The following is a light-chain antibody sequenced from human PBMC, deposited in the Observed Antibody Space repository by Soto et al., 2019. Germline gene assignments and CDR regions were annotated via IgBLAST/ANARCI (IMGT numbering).Light chain of an antibody. Sequence: QSALTQPASVSGSPGQSITISCTGTSSDVGGYNYVSWYQHHPGKAPKVIIYDVTNRPTGVSDRFSGSKSGNTASLTISGLQAEDGAEYFCTSSATGSSLVVFGGGTKLTVL. CDR1: SSDVGGYNY. CDR3: TSSATGSSLVV. CDR2: DVT. V-gene: IGLV2-14*03. J-gene: IGLJ2*01.